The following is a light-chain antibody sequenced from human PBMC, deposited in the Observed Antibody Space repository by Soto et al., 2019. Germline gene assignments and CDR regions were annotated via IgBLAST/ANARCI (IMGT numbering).Light chain of an antibody. Sequence: EIVLAQSPATLSLSPGQRATLSCRASQSVRNYLAWYQQKPGQAPRLLIYDASKRATGIPARFSGSGSGTDFTLTISSLEPEDFAVYYCQQRSSWPPDLTFGGGTKVEIK. J-gene: IGKJ4*01. CDR2: DAS. CDR1: QSVRNY. V-gene: IGKV3-11*01. CDR3: QQRSSWPPDLT.